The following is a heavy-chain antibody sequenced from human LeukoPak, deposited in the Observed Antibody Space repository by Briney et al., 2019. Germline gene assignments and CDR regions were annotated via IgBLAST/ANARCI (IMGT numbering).Heavy chain of an antibody. CDR1: GFTFITYW. D-gene: IGHD3-10*01. Sequence: HSGGSLRLSCAASGFTFITYWMHWVRQAPGKGLVRVSSINSDGSTTTYADSVKGRFTISRDNAKNMVYLQMNSLRAEDTAVYYCARAFGSGSQVINYFDFWGQGTLVTVSS. CDR3: ARAFGSGSQVINYFDF. CDR2: INSDGSTT. V-gene: IGHV3-74*01. J-gene: IGHJ4*02.